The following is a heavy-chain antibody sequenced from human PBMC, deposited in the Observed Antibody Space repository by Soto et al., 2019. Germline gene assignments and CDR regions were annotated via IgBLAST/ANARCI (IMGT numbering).Heavy chain of an antibody. Sequence: VQLVESGGDLVKPGGSLRLSCTASGFTFSSYAMHWVRQAPGKGLEWVAVISYDGSNKYYADSVKGRFTISRDNSKNTLYLQMNSLRAEDTAVYYCARVHCSGGSCPTAYFDYWGQGTLVTVSS. CDR2: ISYDGSNK. CDR1: GFTFSSYA. J-gene: IGHJ4*02. V-gene: IGHV3-30-3*01. CDR3: ARVHCSGGSCPTAYFDY. D-gene: IGHD2-15*01.